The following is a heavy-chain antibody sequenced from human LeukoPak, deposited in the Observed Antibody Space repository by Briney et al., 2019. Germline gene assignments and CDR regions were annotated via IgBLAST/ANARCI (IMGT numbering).Heavy chain of an antibody. J-gene: IGHJ6*03. D-gene: IGHD3-9*01. V-gene: IGHV3-21*01. CDR2: ISSSSSYI. CDR3: ARESRGYDILTGKYHRGYYSYYMDV. CDR1: GFTFSSYS. Sequence: GGSLRLSCAASGFTFSSYSMNWVRQAPGKGLEWVSSISSSSSYIYYADSVKGRFTISRDNAKNSLYLQMNSLRAEDTAVYYCARESRGYDILTGKYHRGYYSYYMDVWSKGTTVTVSS.